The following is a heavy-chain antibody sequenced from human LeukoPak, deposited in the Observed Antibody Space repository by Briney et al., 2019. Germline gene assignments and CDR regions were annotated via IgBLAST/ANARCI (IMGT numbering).Heavy chain of an antibody. CDR1: GFTFSDSY. D-gene: IGHD6-13*01. J-gene: IGHJ3*02. CDR2: ISNSGSSI. V-gene: IGHV3-11*01. Sequence: PGGSLRLSCAASGFTFSDSYMTWIRQAPGKGLEWVSYISNSGSSIYYADSVKGRFTISRDNSKNTLYLQMNSLRAEDTAVYYCAGDPGYTSRWRGAFDIWGQGTMVTVSS. CDR3: AGDPGYTSRWRGAFDI.